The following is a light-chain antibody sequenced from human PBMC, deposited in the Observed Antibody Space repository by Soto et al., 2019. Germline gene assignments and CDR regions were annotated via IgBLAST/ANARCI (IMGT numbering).Light chain of an antibody. J-gene: IGKJ5*01. CDR2: AAS. CDR3: LQDYNYPIT. V-gene: IGKV1-6*01. CDR1: QGIRND. Sequence: SQLPQSPSSLSASVGDRVTITCRASQGIRNDLGWYQQKPGKAPKLLIYAASSVQSGVPSRFSGSGSGTDFTLTISSLQPEDFATYCCLQDYNYPITFGQGTRLEIK.